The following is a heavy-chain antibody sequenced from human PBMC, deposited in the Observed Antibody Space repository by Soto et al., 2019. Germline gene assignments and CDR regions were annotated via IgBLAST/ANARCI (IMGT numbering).Heavy chain of an antibody. D-gene: IGHD6-19*01. CDR1: GYSSRSGYY. CDR3: AGTDSYTSGLDY. Sequence: PSETLSLTCAVSGYSSRSGYYWAWIRQPPGKGLEYIGSIYHSGGTFYNPSLKSRVTMSVDTSKKQFSLSLTAVTAADTAVYYCAGTDSYTSGLDYWGQGTVVTGLL. V-gene: IGHV4-38-2*01. CDR2: IYHSGGT. J-gene: IGHJ4*02.